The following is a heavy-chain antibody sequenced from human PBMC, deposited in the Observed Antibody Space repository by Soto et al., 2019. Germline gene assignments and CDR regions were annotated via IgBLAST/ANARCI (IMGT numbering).Heavy chain of an antibody. Sequence: SETLSLTCAVYGGSFSTYYWSWIRQPPGKGLEWIGEIIHSGSTNYNPPLKSRVTISVDTSKNQFSLKLSSVTAADTAIYYCAKSGRQQLVRSNWFDLWGQGTLVTVSS. J-gene: IGHJ5*02. CDR2: IIHSGST. V-gene: IGHV4-34*12. CDR3: AKSGRQQLVRSNWFDL. D-gene: IGHD6-13*01. CDR1: GGSFSTYY.